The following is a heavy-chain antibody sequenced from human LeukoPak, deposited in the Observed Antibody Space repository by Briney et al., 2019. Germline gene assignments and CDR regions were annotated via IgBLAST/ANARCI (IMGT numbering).Heavy chain of an antibody. CDR1: GGSFSGYY. CDR2: INHSGST. V-gene: IGHV4-34*01. CDR3: ARGRGYGDYRGIRYFDY. D-gene: IGHD4-17*01. Sequence: SETLSLTCAVYGGSFSGYYWSWIRQPPGKGLEWIGEINHSGSTNYNPSLKSRVTISVDTSKNQFSLKLGSVTAADTAVYYCARGRGYGDYRGIRYFDYWGQGTLVTVSS. J-gene: IGHJ4*02.